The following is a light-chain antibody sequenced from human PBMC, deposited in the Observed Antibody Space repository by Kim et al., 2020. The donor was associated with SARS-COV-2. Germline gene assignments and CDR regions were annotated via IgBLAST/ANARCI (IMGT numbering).Light chain of an antibody. CDR2: KDS. J-gene: IGLJ3*02. CDR1: ALPNQY. V-gene: IGLV3-25*03. CDR3: QSADSSGPDLV. Sequence: SYELTQPPSVSVSPGQTARITCSGDALPNQYAYWYQQKPGQAPVLVIYKDSERPSGIPERFSGSSSGTTVTLTISGVQAEDEADYYCQSADSSGPDLVFG.